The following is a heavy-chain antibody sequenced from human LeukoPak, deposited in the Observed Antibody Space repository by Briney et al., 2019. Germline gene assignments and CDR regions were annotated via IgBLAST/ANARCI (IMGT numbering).Heavy chain of an antibody. D-gene: IGHD3-3*01. CDR1: GGSFSGYY. V-gene: IGHV4-34*01. Sequence: SETLSLTCAVFGGSFSGYYWNWIRQPPGKGLEWIGQINPSRNTNYNPSLKSRVTISVDTSKKQFSLKLSSVTAANTAVYYCARRYDFWSGYPPPLDYWGQGTLVTVSS. CDR3: ARRYDFWSGYPPPLDY. CDR2: INPSRNT. J-gene: IGHJ4*02.